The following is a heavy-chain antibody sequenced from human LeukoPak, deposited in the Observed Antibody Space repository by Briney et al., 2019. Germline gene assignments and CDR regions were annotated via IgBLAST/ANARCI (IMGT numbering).Heavy chain of an antibody. D-gene: IGHD5-24*01. CDR3: ARVEMATTGGFYFDL. Sequence: SETLSLTCTVSGGSISSYYWSWIRKPAGKGLEWIGRIYTSGSTNYNPSLKSRVTMSVDTSKNQFSLKLSSVTAADTAVYYCARVEMATTGGFYFDLWGRGTLVTVSS. CDR1: GGSISSYY. J-gene: IGHJ2*01. V-gene: IGHV4-4*07. CDR2: IYTSGST.